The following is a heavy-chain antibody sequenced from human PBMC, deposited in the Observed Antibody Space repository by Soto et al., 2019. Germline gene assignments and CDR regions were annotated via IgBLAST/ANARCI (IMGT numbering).Heavy chain of an antibody. D-gene: IGHD6-13*01. CDR1: GFAFSSYG. J-gene: IGHJ3*02. Sequence: EVQLLESGGGLVQPGGSLRLSCAASGFAFSSYGMSWVRQAPGKGLEWVSGISGSGANTYYAASVKGRFTISRDNSEHTLFLHMDSLRDKGTAVYLCAKVSSSGWYDAFDIWGQGTLVTVSS. CDR3: AKVSSSGWYDAFDI. CDR2: ISGSGANT. V-gene: IGHV3-23*01.